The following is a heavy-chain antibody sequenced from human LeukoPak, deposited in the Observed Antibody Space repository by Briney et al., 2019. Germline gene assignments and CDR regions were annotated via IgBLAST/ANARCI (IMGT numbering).Heavy chain of an antibody. D-gene: IGHD4-17*01. J-gene: IGHJ6*03. V-gene: IGHV3-30*02. Sequence: GGSLRLSCAASGFTFSSYWMHWVRQAPGKGLEWVAFIRYDGSNKYYADSVKGRFTISRDNSKNTLYLQMNSLRAEDTAVYYCAKDPGPTVTIYYYYYYMDVWGKGTTVTISS. CDR2: IRYDGSNK. CDR1: GFTFSSYW. CDR3: AKDPGPTVTIYYYYYYMDV.